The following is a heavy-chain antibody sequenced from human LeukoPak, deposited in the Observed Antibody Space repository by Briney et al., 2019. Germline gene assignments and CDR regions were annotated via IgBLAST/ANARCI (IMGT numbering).Heavy chain of an antibody. CDR3: ATGSSVAY. D-gene: IGHD5-12*01. V-gene: IGHV3-11*06. J-gene: IGHJ4*02. Sequence: GRSTISRDNAENSLYLQMNSLRAEDTAVYYCATGSSVAYWGQGTLVTVSS.